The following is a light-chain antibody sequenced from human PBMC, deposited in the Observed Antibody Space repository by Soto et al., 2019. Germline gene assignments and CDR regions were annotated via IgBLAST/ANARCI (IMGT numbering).Light chain of an antibody. CDR1: SSDVGGYNY. CDR2: NVS. J-gene: IGLJ7*01. V-gene: IGLV2-14*01. CDR3: SSFTSTNTVL. Sequence: QSALTQPASVSGSPGQSITISCTGTSSDVGGYNYVSWYQQHPGKAPKLMIYNVSNRPSGVSNRFSGSKSGNTASLTISGLQAEDEDHYYCSSFTSTNTVLFGGGTQLTVL.